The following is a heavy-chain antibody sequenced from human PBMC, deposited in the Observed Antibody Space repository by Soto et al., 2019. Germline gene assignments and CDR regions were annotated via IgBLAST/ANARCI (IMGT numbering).Heavy chain of an antibody. CDR1: VFTFSNAW. V-gene: IGHV3-15*07. CDR2: IKSKTEGGTT. Sequence: GGSLRLSCAASVFTFSNAWMNCVRQAPGKGLEWVGRIKSKTEGGTTDYAAPVKGRFTISRDDSKNTLYLEMNSLRAEDTAVYYCARGLFTNFDYWGQGTLVTVSS. J-gene: IGHJ4*02. CDR3: ARGLFTNFDY. D-gene: IGHD2-2*01.